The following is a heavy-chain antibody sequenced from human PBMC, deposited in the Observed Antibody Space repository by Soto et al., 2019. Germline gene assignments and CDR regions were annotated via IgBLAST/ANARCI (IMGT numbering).Heavy chain of an antibody. D-gene: IGHD3-22*01. CDR2: ISWNSGSI. CDR3: AKEKAGYYYDSSGGAFDI. Sequence: PGGSLRLSCAASGFTFDDYAMHWVRQAPGKGLEWVSGISWNSGSIGCADSVKGRFTISRDNAKNSLYLQMNSLRAEDTALYYCAKEKAGYYYDSSGGAFDIWGQGTMVTVSS. CDR1: GFTFDDYA. J-gene: IGHJ3*02. V-gene: IGHV3-9*01.